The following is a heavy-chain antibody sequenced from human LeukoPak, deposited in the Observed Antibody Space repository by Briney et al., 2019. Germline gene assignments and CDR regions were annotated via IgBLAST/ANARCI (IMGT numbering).Heavy chain of an antibody. CDR2: IIPIFGTA. Sequence: SVKVSCKASGGTFSSYAISWVRQAPGQGLEWMGGIIPIFGTANYAQKFQGRVTITTDESTSTAYMELSSLRSEDTAVYYCAREISSSGSFDPWGQGTLVTVSS. D-gene: IGHD6-6*01. J-gene: IGHJ5*02. CDR1: GGTFSSYA. CDR3: AREISSSGSFDP. V-gene: IGHV1-69*05.